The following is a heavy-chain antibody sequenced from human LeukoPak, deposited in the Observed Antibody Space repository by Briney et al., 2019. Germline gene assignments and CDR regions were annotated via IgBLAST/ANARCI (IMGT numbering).Heavy chain of an antibody. CDR2: INRSGST. D-gene: IGHD4-17*01. CDR1: GGSFSGYY. CDR3: AATNDYGDYVLAFDI. Sequence: PSETLSLTCAVYGGSFSGYYWSWIRQPPGKGLEWIGEINRSGSTNYNPSLKSRVTISVDTSKNQFSLKLSSMTAADTAVYYCAATNDYGDYVLAFDIWGQGTMVTVSS. V-gene: IGHV4-34*01. J-gene: IGHJ3*02.